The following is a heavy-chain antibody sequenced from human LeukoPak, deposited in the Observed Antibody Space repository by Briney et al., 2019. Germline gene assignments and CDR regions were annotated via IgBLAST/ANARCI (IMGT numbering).Heavy chain of an antibody. CDR2: IIPILGIA. CDR1: GGTFSSYA. J-gene: IGHJ4*02. D-gene: IGHD3-3*01. CDR3: ARVRETSEWLLYYFDY. Sequence: VASVKVSCKASGGTFSSYAISWVRQAPGQGLEWMGRIIPILGIANYAQKFQGRVTITADKSTSTAYMELSSLRSEDTAVYYCARVRETSEWLLYYFDYWGQGTLVTVSS. V-gene: IGHV1-69*04.